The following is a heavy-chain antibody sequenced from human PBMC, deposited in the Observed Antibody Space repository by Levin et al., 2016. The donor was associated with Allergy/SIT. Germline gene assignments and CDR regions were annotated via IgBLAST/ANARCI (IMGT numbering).Heavy chain of an antibody. J-gene: IGHJ4*02. V-gene: IGHV3-23*01. Sequence: WIRQPPGKGLEWVSAISGSAGSAYYADSVKGRFSISRDNAKNTLYLQINSQRAEDTAIYYCARHYDFLSGYRKPLDYWGQGTLVTVSS. CDR3: ARHYDFLSGYRKPLDY. CDR2: ISGSAGSA. D-gene: IGHD3-3*01.